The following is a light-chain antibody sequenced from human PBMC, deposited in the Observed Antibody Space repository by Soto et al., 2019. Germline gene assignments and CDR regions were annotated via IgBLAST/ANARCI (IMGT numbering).Light chain of an antibody. CDR3: TAWDNSLSGPL. J-gene: IGLJ2*01. CDR1: SSNIGSNY. Sequence: QSVLTQSPSASGTPGQRVTIFCSGSSSNIGSNYVYWYQQFPGAAPKLLIYRNNQRPSGVPDRFSGSKSGPSASLAISGVRSEDEADYYCTAWDNSLSGPLFGGGTQLTVL. V-gene: IGLV1-47*01. CDR2: RNN.